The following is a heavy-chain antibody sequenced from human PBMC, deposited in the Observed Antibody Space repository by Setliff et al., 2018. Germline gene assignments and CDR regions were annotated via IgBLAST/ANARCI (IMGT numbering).Heavy chain of an antibody. CDR2: INHSGTT. D-gene: IGHD6-6*01. J-gene: IGHJ4*02. CDR3: ARGRNVAARLLDS. CDR1: GGTFSDYY. Sequence: SETLSLTCAAYGGTFSDYYWTWIRQPPGKGLEWIGEINHSGTTNYHPSLRSRVTISVDTSKIQFSLKVTSVTAADTSVYFCARGRNVAARLLDSWGQGTLVTVPQ. V-gene: IGHV4-34*01.